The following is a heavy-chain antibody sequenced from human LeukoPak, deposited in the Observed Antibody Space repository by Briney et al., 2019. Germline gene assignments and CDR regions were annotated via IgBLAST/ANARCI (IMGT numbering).Heavy chain of an antibody. Sequence: SETLSLTCTVSGDSISSYYWSWIRQPAGTALEWIGRIYTSGTITYNPSLKSRVTMSVDTSKNQFSLKLSSVTAADTAVYYCAREVYYYDSSGQQIDYWGQGTLVTVSS. V-gene: IGHV4-4*07. CDR2: IYTSGTI. D-gene: IGHD3-22*01. CDR3: AREVYYYDSSGQQIDY. CDR1: GDSISSYY. J-gene: IGHJ4*02.